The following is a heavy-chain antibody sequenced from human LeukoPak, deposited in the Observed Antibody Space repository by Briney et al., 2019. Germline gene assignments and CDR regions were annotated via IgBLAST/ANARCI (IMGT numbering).Heavy chain of an antibody. V-gene: IGHV3-23*01. Sequence: PGASLRLSCAASGFTFSSYAMSWVRQAPGKGLEWVSAISGSGGSTYYADSVKGRFTISRDNSKNTLYLQMNSLRAEDTAVYYCARDQIWFGDGGWFDPWGQGTLVTVSS. CDR1: GFTFSSYA. CDR2: ISGSGGST. D-gene: IGHD3-10*01. CDR3: ARDQIWFGDGGWFDP. J-gene: IGHJ5*02.